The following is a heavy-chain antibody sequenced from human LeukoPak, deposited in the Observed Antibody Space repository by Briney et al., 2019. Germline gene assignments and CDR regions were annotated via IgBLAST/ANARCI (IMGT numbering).Heavy chain of an antibody. CDR2: IYTSGST. V-gene: IGHV4-4*07. J-gene: IGHJ5*02. CDR1: GGSISSYY. Sequence: SETLSLTCTVSGGSISSYYWSWIRQPAGKGLEWIGRIYTSGSTNYNPSLKSRVTMSVDTSKNQFSLKLSSVTAADTAVYYCAREICTNGVCYTRGGFDPWGQGTLVPVSS. D-gene: IGHD2-8*01. CDR3: AREICTNGVCYTRGGFDP.